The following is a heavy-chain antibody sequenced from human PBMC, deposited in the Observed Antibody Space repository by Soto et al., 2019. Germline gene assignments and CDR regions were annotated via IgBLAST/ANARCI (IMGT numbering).Heavy chain of an antibody. CDR3: ARGRGAAAYYYYYYGMDV. J-gene: IGHJ6*02. Sequence: PSETLSLTCAVYGGSFSGYYWSWIRQPPGKGLEWIGEINHSGSTNYNPSLESRVTISVDTSKNQFSLKLSSVTAADTAVYYCARGRGAAAYYYYYYGMDVWGQGTTVTVSS. CDR1: GGSFSGYY. D-gene: IGHD6-13*01. V-gene: IGHV4-34*01. CDR2: INHSGST.